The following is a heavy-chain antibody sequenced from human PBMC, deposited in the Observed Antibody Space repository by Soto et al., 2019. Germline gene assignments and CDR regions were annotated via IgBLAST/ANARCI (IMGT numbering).Heavy chain of an antibody. CDR1: GFTFTTHDMSCA. J-gene: IGHJ4*02. V-gene: IGHV3-23*04. CDR3: ASSLGPVSHYFDY. CDR2: RSDST. Sequence: EVQLVESGGGLVQPGGSLRLSCTLSGFTFTTHDMSCALSCIRQALGKGLEWVSTRSDSTYYADVVKGLFTISTDNFKSRLSLHIHSLRASESPVYYCASSLGPVSHYFDYCCRGTLVTVSS. D-gene: IGHD3-16*01.